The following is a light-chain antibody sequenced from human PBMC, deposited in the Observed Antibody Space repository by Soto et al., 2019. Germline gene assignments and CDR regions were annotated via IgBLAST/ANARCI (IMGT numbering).Light chain of an antibody. V-gene: IGKV2-30*01. CDR2: KVS. CDR1: QSLVNSDGNTY. CDR3: MQCSHWPRT. J-gene: IGKJ1*01. Sequence: EVVMTQSPLSLPVTLGQPASISCRSSQSLVNSDGNTYLNWFHQRPGQSPRRLIYKVSNRDSGVPDRFRGSGSGTDFTLSISRVEAEDVGVYSCMQCSHWPRTFGQVTRVEIK.